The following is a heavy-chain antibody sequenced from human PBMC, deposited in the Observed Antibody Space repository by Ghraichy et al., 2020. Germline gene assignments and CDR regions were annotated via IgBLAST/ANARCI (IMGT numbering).Heavy chain of an antibody. CDR1: GGSISSYY. CDR3: ASAYYDSSGYYYSMHY. D-gene: IGHD3-22*01. CDR2: IYYSGRT. J-gene: IGHJ4*02. V-gene: IGHV4-59*01. Sequence: SETLSLTCTVSGGSISSYYWSWIRQPPGKGLEWIGYIYYSGRTNYNPSLKSRVTISVDTSKNQFSLKLSSVTAADTAVYYCASAYYDSSGYYYSMHYWGQGNLVTVSS.